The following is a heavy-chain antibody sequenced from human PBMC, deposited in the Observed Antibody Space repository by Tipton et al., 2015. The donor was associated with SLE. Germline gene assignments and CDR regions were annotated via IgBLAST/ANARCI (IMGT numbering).Heavy chain of an antibody. CDR2: IYYSGST. Sequence: TLSLTCTVSGGSISSSSYYWGWIRQSQGKGLEWIGSIYYSGSTRYNPSLKSRVTISVDTSKKQFSLKVSSVTAADTAVYYCARGRGSSSSGHYWGQGTLVTVSS. CDR3: ARGRGSSSSGHY. CDR1: GGSISSSSYY. V-gene: IGHV4-39*07. D-gene: IGHD6-6*01. J-gene: IGHJ4*02.